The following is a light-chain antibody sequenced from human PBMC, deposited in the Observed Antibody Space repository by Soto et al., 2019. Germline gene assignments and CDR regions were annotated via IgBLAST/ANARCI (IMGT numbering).Light chain of an antibody. CDR2: EGS. V-gene: IGLV2-23*01. Sequence: QSALTQPASVSGSPGQSITISCTGTSSDVGGYKLVSWYQQHPGAAPKLIIYEGSKRPSGVSIRFSASRSGNTASLTISGLQAEDEVDYYCCSYGGSSTYVFGTGTKLTVL. J-gene: IGLJ1*01. CDR3: CSYGGSSTYV. CDR1: SSDVGGYKL.